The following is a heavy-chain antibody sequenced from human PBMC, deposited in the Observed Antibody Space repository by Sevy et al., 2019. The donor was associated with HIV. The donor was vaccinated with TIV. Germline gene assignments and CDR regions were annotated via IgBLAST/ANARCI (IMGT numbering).Heavy chain of an antibody. V-gene: IGHV3-23*01. D-gene: IGHD3-10*01. CDR1: GFTFSTYA. CDR3: AKDRVSGTYYTGDFDY. J-gene: IGHJ4*02. Sequence: GGSLRLSCAASGFTFSTYAMTWVRQAPGKGLEWVSVISASAGSTYYSDSMKGRFTISRDNSKNTLYLQMNSLRAEDTAVYYCAKDRVSGTYYTGDFDYWGQGTLVTVSS. CDR2: ISASAGST.